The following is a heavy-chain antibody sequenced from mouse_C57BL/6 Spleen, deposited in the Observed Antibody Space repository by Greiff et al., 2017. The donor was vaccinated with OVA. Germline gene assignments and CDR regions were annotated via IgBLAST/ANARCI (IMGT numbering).Heavy chain of an antibody. CDR1: GYTFTSYW. Sequence: VQLQQSGTELVKPGASVKLSCKASGYTFTSYWMHWVKQRPGQGLEWIGNINPSNGGTNYNEKFKSKATLTVDKSSSTAYMQLSSLTSEDSAVYYCARSAAVVANFDYWGQGTTLTVSS. V-gene: IGHV1-53*01. D-gene: IGHD1-1*01. J-gene: IGHJ2*01. CDR3: ARSAAVVANFDY. CDR2: INPSNGGT.